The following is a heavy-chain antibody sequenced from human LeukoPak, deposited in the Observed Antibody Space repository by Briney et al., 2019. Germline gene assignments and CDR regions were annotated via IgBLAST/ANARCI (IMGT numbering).Heavy chain of an antibody. D-gene: IGHD1-26*01. V-gene: IGHV1-2*02. J-gene: IGHJ4*02. CDR1: GYTFTGYY. CDR3: ARVISGSLYY. Sequence: GASEKVSCKASGYTFTGYYIHWVRQAPGQGLEWMGWINPNSGGTNYAQNFQGRVTMTRDTSISTAYMELSRLRSDDTAVYYCARVISGSLYYWGQGTLVTVSS. CDR2: INPNSGGT.